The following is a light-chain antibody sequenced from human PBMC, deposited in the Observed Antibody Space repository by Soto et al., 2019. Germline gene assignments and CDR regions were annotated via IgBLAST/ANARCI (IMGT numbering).Light chain of an antibody. CDR1: SSDVGTYKY. V-gene: IGLV2-14*03. CDR3: SSYTTSSTLV. Sequence: QSALTQPASVSASPGQSITISCTGTSSDVGTYKYVSWYQHHLGKAPKLMIYDVSNRPSGVSNRFSGSKSGNTASLIISGLQTEDEADYYCSSYTTSSTLVFGGGTKVTVL. CDR2: DVS. J-gene: IGLJ2*01.